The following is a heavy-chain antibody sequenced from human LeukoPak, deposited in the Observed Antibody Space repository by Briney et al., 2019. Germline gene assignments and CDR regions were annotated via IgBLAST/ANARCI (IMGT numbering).Heavy chain of an antibody. V-gene: IGHV1-18*01. Sequence: GASVKVSCKASGYTFTSYGISWVRQAPGQGLEWMGWISAYNGNTKYSQKFQGRVTITRDTSASIAYMELSSLRSEDTAVYYCARDRTKEGYSYGWYFDLWGRGTLVTVSS. D-gene: IGHD5-18*01. J-gene: IGHJ2*01. CDR2: ISAYNGNT. CDR3: ARDRTKEGYSYGWYFDL. CDR1: GYTFTSYG.